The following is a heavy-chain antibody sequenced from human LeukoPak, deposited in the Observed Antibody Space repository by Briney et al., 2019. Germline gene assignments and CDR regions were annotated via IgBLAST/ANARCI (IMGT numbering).Heavy chain of an antibody. Sequence: GGSLRLSCAASGFTFSSYSMNWVRQAPGKGLEWVSSISSSSSYIYYADSVKGRFTISRDNAKNSLYLQMNSLRAEDTALYYCAKDVNDYGDYVLDYWGQGTLVTVSS. D-gene: IGHD4-17*01. CDR2: ISSSSSYI. CDR1: GFTFSSYS. CDR3: AKDVNDYGDYVLDY. J-gene: IGHJ4*02. V-gene: IGHV3-21*04.